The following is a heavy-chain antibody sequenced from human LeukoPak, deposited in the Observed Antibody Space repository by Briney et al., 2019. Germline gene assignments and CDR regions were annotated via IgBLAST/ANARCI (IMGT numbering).Heavy chain of an antibody. D-gene: IGHD3-10*01. J-gene: IGHJ4*02. V-gene: IGHV3-20*04. CDR2: IKWNGGST. CDR3: AKGTSSMVRGVNDY. Sequence: PGGSLRLSCAASGFTFDDYGMSWVRHAPGKGLEWVSSIKWNGGSTGYADSVKGRFTISRDNSKNTLYLQMNSLRAEDTAVYYCAKGTSSMVRGVNDYWGQGTLVTVSS. CDR1: GFTFDDYG.